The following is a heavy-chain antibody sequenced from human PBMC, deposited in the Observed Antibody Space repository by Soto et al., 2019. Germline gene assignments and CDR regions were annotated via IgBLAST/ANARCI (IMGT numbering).Heavy chain of an antibody. Sequence: GSLRLSCAASGFTFSSYGMHWVRQAPGKGLEWVAVIWYDGSNKYYADSVKGRFTISRDNSKNTLYLQMNSLRAEDTAVYYCARDKKIVSSGWYPTFDYWGQGTLVTVSS. V-gene: IGHV3-33*01. J-gene: IGHJ4*02. CDR1: GFTFSSYG. CDR2: IWYDGSNK. CDR3: ARDKKIVSSGWYPTFDY. D-gene: IGHD6-19*01.